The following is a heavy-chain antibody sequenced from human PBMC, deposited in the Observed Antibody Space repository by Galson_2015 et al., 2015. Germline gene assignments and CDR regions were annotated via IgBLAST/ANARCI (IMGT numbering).Heavy chain of an antibody. CDR3: ARDFYSSSWGWGFDY. Sequence: SLRLSCAASGFTFSSYGMNWVRQAPGKGLEWVSSISSSRSYIYYADSVKGRFTISRDNAKNSLYLQMNSLRAEDTAVYYCARDFYSSSWGWGFDYWGQGTLVTVSS. D-gene: IGHD6-6*01. J-gene: IGHJ4*02. V-gene: IGHV3-21*01. CDR2: ISSSRSYI. CDR1: GFTFSSYG.